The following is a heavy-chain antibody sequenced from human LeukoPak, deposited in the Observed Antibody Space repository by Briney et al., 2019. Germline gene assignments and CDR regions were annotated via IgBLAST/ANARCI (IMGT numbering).Heavy chain of an antibody. V-gene: IGHV4-34*01. J-gene: IGHJ4*02. CDR1: SGSFRDHY. CDR2: ISPSGTS. Sequence: PSETLSLTCSVSSGSFRDHYWSWIRQPPGEGLEWIAEISPSGTSSYNPSLRSRVTVSVDSSRNQLSLELTSVTAADTAVYYCRLSFLELEDYWGQGTLVTVSS. CDR3: RLSFLELEDY. D-gene: IGHD3-3*01.